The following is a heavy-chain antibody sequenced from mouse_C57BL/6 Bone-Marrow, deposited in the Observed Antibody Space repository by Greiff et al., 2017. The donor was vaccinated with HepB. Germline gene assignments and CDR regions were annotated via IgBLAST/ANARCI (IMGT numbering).Heavy chain of an antibody. V-gene: IGHV1-76*01. J-gene: IGHJ4*01. CDR1: GYTFTDYY. Sequence: VQLQESGAELVRPGASVKLSCKASGYTFTDYYINWVKQRPGQGLEWIARIYPGSGNTNYNEKFKGKATLTAEKSSSTAYMQISRLTSEDSAVHFCARRGYYGSSRYYAMYYWGQRTTVTLSS. CDR3: ARRGYYGSSRYYAMYY. CDR2: IYPGSGNT. D-gene: IGHD1-1*01.